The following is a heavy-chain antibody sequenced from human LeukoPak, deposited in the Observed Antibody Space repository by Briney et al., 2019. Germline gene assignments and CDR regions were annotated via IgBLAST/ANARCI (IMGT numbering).Heavy chain of an antibody. CDR3: ASLLRFLASDLAFDI. Sequence: GGSLRLSCAVSGFTFSSYSMNWVRQAPGKGLEWVSAISSSSSYIYYADSVKGRFTISRDNAKNSLYLQMNSLRAEDTAVYYCASLLRFLASDLAFDIWGQGTMVTVSS. J-gene: IGHJ3*02. CDR2: ISSSSSYI. CDR1: GFTFSSYS. D-gene: IGHD3-3*01. V-gene: IGHV3-21*01.